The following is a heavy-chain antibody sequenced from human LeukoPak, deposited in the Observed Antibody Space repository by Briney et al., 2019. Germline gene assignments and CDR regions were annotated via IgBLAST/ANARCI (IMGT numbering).Heavy chain of an antibody. D-gene: IGHD2-15*01. CDR2: ISSRSSTI. J-gene: IGHJ4*02. CDR1: GFTFSSYS. CDR3: ARRGSGKVFDS. Sequence: GGSLRLSCAASGFTFSSYSMNWVRQAPGKGLEWVSYISSRSSTILYADSVKGRFTISRDNSKNTVYLQMNSLRVEDTAVYYCARRGSGKVFDSWGQGTLVTVSS. V-gene: IGHV3-48*01.